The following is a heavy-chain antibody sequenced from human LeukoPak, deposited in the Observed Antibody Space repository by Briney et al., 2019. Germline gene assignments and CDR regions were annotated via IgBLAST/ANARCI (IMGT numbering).Heavy chain of an antibody. V-gene: IGHV3-33*06. Sequence: GRSLRLSCAASRFTFSSYGMHWVRQAPGKGLEWVAVIWYDGSNKYYADSVKGRFTISRDNSKNTLYLQMNSLRAEETAVYYCAKDDSATGAFDIWGQGTMVTVSS. CDR2: IWYDGSNK. CDR1: RFTFSSYG. CDR3: AKDDSATGAFDI. D-gene: IGHD3-9*01. J-gene: IGHJ3*02.